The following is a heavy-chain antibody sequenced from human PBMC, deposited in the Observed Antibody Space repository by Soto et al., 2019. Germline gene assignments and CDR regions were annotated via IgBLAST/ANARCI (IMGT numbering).Heavy chain of an antibody. D-gene: IGHD3-22*01. CDR1: GYIFTSYW. CDR3: ARRDSSGYIDYYYGMDV. CDR2: SYSGDSII. V-gene: IGHV5-51*01. J-gene: IGHJ6*02. Sequence: PGESLKISCTGSGYIFTSYWIAWVRQMPGKGLEWLGISYSGDSIIRYSPSFQGQVTISADKSISTAYLQWSSLKDSDTAMYYCARRDSSGYIDYYYGMDVWVQVTTVTVSS.